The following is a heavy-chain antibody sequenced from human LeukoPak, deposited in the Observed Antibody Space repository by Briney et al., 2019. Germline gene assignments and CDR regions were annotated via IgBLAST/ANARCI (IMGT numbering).Heavy chain of an antibody. D-gene: IGHD3-22*01. J-gene: IGHJ6*03. V-gene: IGHV1-2*02. CDR2: INPNSGDT. CDR1: GYTFTGYY. Sequence: ASVKVSCKASGYTFTGYYMHWVRQAPGQGLEWMGWINPNSGDTNYAQKFQGRVTMTRDTSISTAYMELSRLRSDDMAVYYCARGTLSPYYYDSSSYYYYMDVWGKGTTVTVSS. CDR3: ARGTLSPYYYDSSSYYYYMDV.